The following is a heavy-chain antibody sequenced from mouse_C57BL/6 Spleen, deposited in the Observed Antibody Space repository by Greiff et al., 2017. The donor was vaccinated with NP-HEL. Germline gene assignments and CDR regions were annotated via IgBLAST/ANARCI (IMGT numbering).Heavy chain of an antibody. CDR2: IHPNSGST. D-gene: IGHD2-14*01. CDR3: ARGDVRPAYAMEY. Sequence: QVQLQQPGAELVKPGASVKLSCKASGYTFTSYWMHWVKQRPGQGLEWIGMIHPNSGSTNYNEKFKSKATLTVDKSSSTAYMQLSSLTSEDSAVYDCARGDVRPAYAMEYWGKGTSVTVAS. J-gene: IGHJ4*01. V-gene: IGHV1-64*01. CDR1: GYTFTSYW.